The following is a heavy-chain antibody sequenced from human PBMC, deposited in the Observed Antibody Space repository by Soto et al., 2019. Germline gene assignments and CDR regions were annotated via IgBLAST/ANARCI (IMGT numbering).Heavy chain of an antibody. J-gene: IGHJ5*02. V-gene: IGHV3-23*01. CDR2: ISDSGGST. CDR3: AKKGIRVSSSSVDLLAP. Sequence: PGGSLRLSCAASGFTFSSYAMSWVRQAPGKGLEWVSAISDSGGSTYYADSVKGRFTISRDNSKNTLYLQMNSLRAEDAAVYYCAKKGIRVSSSSVDLLAPCAQGTLVTVSS. CDR1: GFTFSSYA. D-gene: IGHD6-6*01.